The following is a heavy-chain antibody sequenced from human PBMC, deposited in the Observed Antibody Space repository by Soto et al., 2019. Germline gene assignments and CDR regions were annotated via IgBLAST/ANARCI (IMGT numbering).Heavy chain of an antibody. CDR1: GFTFSGSA. J-gene: IGHJ3*02. D-gene: IGHD2-2*01. V-gene: IGHV3-73*01. Sequence: GGSLRLSCAASGFTFSGSAMHWVRQASGKGLEWVGRIRSKANSYAIAYAASVKGRFSISRDDSKNTAYLQMNSLKTEDTAVYYCTRLTTYCSSTSCVDAFDIWGQGTMVTVSS. CDR2: IRSKANSYAI. CDR3: TRLTTYCSSTSCVDAFDI.